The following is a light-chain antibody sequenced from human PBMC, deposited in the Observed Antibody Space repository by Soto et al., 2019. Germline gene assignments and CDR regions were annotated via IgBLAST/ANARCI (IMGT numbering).Light chain of an antibody. CDR2: DAS. J-gene: IGKJ2*01. CDR3: QQRSVWYT. Sequence: EIVLTQSPATLSLSPGERATLSCRASQNVGSSLAWFQQKPGQAPRLLIYDASNRATAIPARFSGSGSGTDFTLTISSLDPEDFAVYYCQQRSVWYTFGQGTKL. CDR1: QNVGSS. V-gene: IGKV3-11*01.